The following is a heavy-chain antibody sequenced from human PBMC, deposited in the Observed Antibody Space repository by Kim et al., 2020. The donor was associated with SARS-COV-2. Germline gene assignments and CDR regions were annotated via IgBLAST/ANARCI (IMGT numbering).Heavy chain of an antibody. D-gene: IGHD5-12*01. CDR3: ARWGCWDGYNKYYYYGMDV. V-gene: IGHV3-11*01. J-gene: IGHJ6*02. Sequence: GRLTITRDNAKNSLYLQMNSLSAEDTAVYYCARWGCWDGYNKYYYYGMDVWGQGTTVTVSS.